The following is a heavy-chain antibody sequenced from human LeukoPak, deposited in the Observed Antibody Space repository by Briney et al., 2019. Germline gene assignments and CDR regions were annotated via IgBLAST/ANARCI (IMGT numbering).Heavy chain of an antibody. V-gene: IGHV3-23*01. CDR1: GFTFSSYS. CDR2: ISGSGGST. Sequence: GGSLRLSCAVSGFTFSSYSMSWVRQAPGKGLEWVSAISGSGGSTYYADSVKGRFTISRDNSKNTLYLQMNSLRAEDTAVYYCAKDQSIAVAGTRKGNDYWGQGTLVTVSS. D-gene: IGHD6-19*01. CDR3: AKDQSIAVAGTRKGNDY. J-gene: IGHJ4*02.